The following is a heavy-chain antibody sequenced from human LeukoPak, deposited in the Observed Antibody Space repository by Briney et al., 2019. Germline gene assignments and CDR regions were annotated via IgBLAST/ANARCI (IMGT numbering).Heavy chain of an antibody. CDR1: GYTFTGYY. V-gene: IGHV1-2*02. Sequence: ASVKVSCKASGYTFTGYYMHWVRQAPGQGLEWTGWINPNSGGTNYAQKFQGRVTMTRDTSISTAYMELSRLRSDDTAVYYCARGWDFWSGYYILDFDYWGQGTLVTVSS. J-gene: IGHJ4*02. CDR3: ARGWDFWSGYYILDFDY. D-gene: IGHD3-3*01. CDR2: INPNSGGT.